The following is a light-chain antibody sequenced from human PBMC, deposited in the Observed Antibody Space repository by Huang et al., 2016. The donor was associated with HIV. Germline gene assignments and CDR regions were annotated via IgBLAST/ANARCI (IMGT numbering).Light chain of an antibody. CDR3: QQYFNTPPT. V-gene: IGKV4-1*01. CDR1: Q. J-gene: IGKJ1*01. Sequence: DIVMTQSPDSLAVSLGERATIKCKSSQKKPGQPPKLVIYWASTRESGVPGRFSGSGSETDFTLTISSLQAEDVAVYYCQQYFNTPPTFGQGTKVEIK. CDR2: WAS.